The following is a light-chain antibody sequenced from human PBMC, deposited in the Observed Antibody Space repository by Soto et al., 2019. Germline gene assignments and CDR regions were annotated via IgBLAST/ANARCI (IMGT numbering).Light chain of an antibody. CDR2: DVS. CDR1: SSDVGTYNY. CDR3: ISYTSSSTLHYV. J-gene: IGLJ1*01. Sequence: QSALTQPASVSGSPGQSITISCTGTSSDVGTYNYVSWYQQHPGKAPKLMIYDVSNRPSGVSNRFSGSKSGNTASLTISGLQAEDEADYYCISYTSSSTLHYVFGTGTKVTVL. V-gene: IGLV2-14*01.